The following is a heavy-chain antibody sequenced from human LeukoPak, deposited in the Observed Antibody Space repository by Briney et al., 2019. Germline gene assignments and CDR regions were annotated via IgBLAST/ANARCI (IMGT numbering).Heavy chain of an antibody. V-gene: IGHV3-48*03. J-gene: IGHJ4*02. CDR2: ISSSGNTI. CDR1: GFTFSSYE. Sequence: PGGSPRLSCAASGFTFSSYEMNWVRQAPGKGLEWVSYISSSGNTIHYADSVKGRFTISRDNAENSLYLQMNSLRVEDTAVYYCARCTTGRTFGSLREIKRSREIDYWGQGTLVTVSS. D-gene: IGHD1-1*01. CDR3: ARCTTGRTFGSLREIKRSREIDY.